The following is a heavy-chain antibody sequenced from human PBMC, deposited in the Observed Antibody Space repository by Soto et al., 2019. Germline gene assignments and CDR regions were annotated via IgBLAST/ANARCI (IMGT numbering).Heavy chain of an antibody. D-gene: IGHD3-3*01. Sequence: QLQLQESGPGLVKPSETLSLICTVSGDSIGGSNFDWGWLRQPPGKGLEWIGSIFYSGNTYYNPSLKSRVIMSVDTSKNQLSLSLNSVTAADTAVYYCARTGRIAIFGVVTEFDPWGPGTLVTVSS. V-gene: IGHV4-39*01. CDR1: GDSIGGSNFD. CDR2: IFYSGNT. J-gene: IGHJ5*02. CDR3: ARTGRIAIFGVVTEFDP.